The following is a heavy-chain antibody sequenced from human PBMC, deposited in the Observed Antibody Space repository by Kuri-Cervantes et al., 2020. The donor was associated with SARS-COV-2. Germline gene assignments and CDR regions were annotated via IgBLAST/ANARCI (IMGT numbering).Heavy chain of an antibody. Sequence: SCAVYGGSFSGYYWSWIRQPPGKGLEWIGEINHSGSTNYNPSLKSRVTISVDTSKNQFSLKLSSVTAADTAVYYCARGVGAAVVGTLITIYYYYGMDVWGQGTTVTVSS. CDR1: GGSFSGYY. D-gene: IGHD6-19*01. CDR2: INHSGST. V-gene: IGHV4-34*01. J-gene: IGHJ6*02. CDR3: ARGVGAAVVGTLITIYYYYGMDV.